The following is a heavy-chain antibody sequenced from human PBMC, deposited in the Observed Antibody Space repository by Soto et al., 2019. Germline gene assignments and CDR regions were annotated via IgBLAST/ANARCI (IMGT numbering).Heavy chain of an antibody. CDR2: ISAYNGNT. J-gene: IGHJ5*02. CDR3: ARDQAANYGSSWFNWFDP. CDR1: GYTFTSYG. D-gene: IGHD6-13*01. V-gene: IGHV1-18*01. Sequence: ASVKVSCKASGYTFTSYGISWVRQAPGQGLEWMGWISAYNGNTNYARKLQGRVTMTTDTSTSTAYMELRSLRSDDTAVYYCARDQAANYGSSWFNWFDPWGQGTLVTVS.